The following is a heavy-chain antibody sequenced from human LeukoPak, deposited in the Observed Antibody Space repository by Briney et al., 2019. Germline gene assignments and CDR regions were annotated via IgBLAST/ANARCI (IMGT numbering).Heavy chain of an antibody. V-gene: IGHV1-46*01. CDR1: GYTFTGYY. CDR3: ARASAVVVPAASGPFDY. Sequence: ASVKVSCKASGYTFTGYYMHWVRQAPGQGLEWMGIINPSGGSTSYAQKFQGRVTMTRDTSTSTVYMELSSLRSEDTAVYYCARASAVVVPAASGPFDYWGQGTLVTVSS. J-gene: IGHJ4*02. CDR2: INPSGGST. D-gene: IGHD2-2*01.